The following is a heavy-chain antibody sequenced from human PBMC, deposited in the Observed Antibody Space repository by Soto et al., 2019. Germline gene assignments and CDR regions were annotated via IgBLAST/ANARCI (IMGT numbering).Heavy chain of an antibody. V-gene: IGHV1-69*02. D-gene: IGHD6-19*01. CDR3: XXXXPXXSGXIXDYYYGMDV. CDR2: IIPILDVI. CDR1: GGTFSSYT. J-gene: IGHJ6*02. Sequence: QVQLVQSGAEVKKPGSSVKVSCKASGGTFSSYTFSWVRQAPGQGLEWMGRIIPILDVINYAQKFQGRVTITADRSTSTAYMELRSLRFEDTAVYYCXXXXPXXSGXIXDYYYGMDVWGQGTTVTVXS.